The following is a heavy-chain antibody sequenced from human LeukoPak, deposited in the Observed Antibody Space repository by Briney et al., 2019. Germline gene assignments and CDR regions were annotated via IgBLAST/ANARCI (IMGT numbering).Heavy chain of an antibody. D-gene: IGHD4-17*01. J-gene: IGHJ4*02. CDR3: ARQLHDYGDYVRDC. CDR2: IYYSGST. V-gene: IGHV4-30-4*01. Sequence: SETLSLTCTVSGGSISSGDYYWSWIRQPPGKGLEWIGYIYYSGSTYYNPSLKSRVTISVDTSKNQFSLKLSSVTAADTAVYYCARQLHDYGDYVRDCWGQGTLVTVSS. CDR1: GGSISSGDYY.